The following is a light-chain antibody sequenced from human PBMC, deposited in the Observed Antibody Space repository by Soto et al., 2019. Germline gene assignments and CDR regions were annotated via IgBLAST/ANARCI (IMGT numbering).Light chain of an antibody. Sequence: EIVLTQSPGTLSLSPGERATLSCRASQSVSSSYLAWYQQKPGQAPRLLIYGSTSRATGVPDRLSGSGSGTDFTLTISRLEPEDFAVYFCQQYGSSPSTFGQGTKVDSK. J-gene: IGKJ1*01. V-gene: IGKV3-20*01. CDR1: QSVSSSY. CDR2: GST. CDR3: QQYGSSPST.